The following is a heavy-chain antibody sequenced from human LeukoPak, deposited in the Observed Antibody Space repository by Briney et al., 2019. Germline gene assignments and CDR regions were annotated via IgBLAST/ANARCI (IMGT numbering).Heavy chain of an antibody. V-gene: IGHV1-18*01. CDR3: SRDRIYCCGGSCYGGYNRFDP. CDR1: GCTFTSYG. J-gene: IGHJ5*02. D-gene: IGHD2-15*01. CDR2: ISAYNGNT. Sequence: ASVKVSCKASGCTFTSYGISLVRQAPGQGLEWMGWISAYNGNTNYAQKLQGRVTMTTDTSTSTAYMELRSLRSDDNCAKDCSRDRIYCCGGSCYGGYNRFDPWGQVTLVTVSS.